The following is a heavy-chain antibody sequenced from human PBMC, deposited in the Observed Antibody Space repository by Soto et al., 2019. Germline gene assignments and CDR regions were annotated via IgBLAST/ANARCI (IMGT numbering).Heavy chain of an antibody. J-gene: IGHJ4*01. CDR3: ARDRSSENYLKWIEY. Sequence: QVHLVQSGGEVKKPGASVKVSCKASGYTFTAYGISWVRQAPGQGLEWIGWISPNNGNTKSAQKFQGRVTMTTDTSTDTAYLELRSLRADDTAVYYCARDRSSENYLKWIEYWGHGALVTVSS. D-gene: IGHD2-2*01. CDR1: GYTFTAYG. CDR2: ISPNNGNT. V-gene: IGHV1-18*01.